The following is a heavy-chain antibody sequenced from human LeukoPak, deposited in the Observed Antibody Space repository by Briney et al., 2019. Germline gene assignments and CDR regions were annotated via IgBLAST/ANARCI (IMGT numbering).Heavy chain of an antibody. CDR3: ARGPQGVVPAAMRYYYYMDV. J-gene: IGHJ6*03. CDR2: IIPIFGTA. CDR1: GGTFSSYA. D-gene: IGHD2-2*01. V-gene: IGHV1-69*05. Sequence: ASVKVSCKASGGTFSSYAINWVRQAPGQGLEWMGRIIPIFGTANYAQKFQGRVTITTDESTSTAYMELSSLRSEDTAVYYCARGPQGVVPAAMRYYYYMDVWGKGTTVTVSS.